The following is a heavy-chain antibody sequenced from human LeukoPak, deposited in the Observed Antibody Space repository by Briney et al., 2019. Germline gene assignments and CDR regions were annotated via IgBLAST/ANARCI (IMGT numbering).Heavy chain of an antibody. CDR2: ISAYNGIT. Sequence: ASVKVSCKASGYTFTSYGISWVRQAPGQGLEWMGWISAYNGITNYAQKLQGRVTMTTDTSTSTAYMELRSLRSDDTAVYYCARGPALNEGSSSPFDYWGQGTLVTVSS. CDR3: ARGPALNEGSSSPFDY. D-gene: IGHD6-6*01. CDR1: GYTFTSYG. J-gene: IGHJ4*02. V-gene: IGHV1-18*01.